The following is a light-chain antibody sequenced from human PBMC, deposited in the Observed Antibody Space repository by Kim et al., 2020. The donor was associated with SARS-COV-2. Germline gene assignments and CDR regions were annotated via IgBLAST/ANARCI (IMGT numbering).Light chain of an antibody. Sequence: SSELTQDPAVSVALGPTVRITGQGDSLRSYYASWYQQKPGQAPVFVIYGKNNRPSGIPDRFSGSSTGNTASLTITGAQAEDEADYYCNSRDTSGTPLVFGEGTQLTFL. CDR1: SLRSYY. J-gene: IGLJ2*01. CDR3: NSRDTSGTPLV. CDR2: GKN. V-gene: IGLV3-19*01.